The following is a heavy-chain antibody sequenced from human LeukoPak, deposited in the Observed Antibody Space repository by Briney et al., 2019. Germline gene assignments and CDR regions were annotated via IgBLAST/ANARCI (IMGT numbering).Heavy chain of an antibody. D-gene: IGHD3-10*02. Sequence: SQTLSLTCTVSGGSISSGSYYWSWIRQPAGKGLEWIGRIYTRGSTNYNPSLKSRVTISVDTSKNQFSLKLSSVTAADTAVYYCARGSAGILRSDAFDIWGQGTMVTVSS. CDR2: IYTRGST. CDR3: ARGSAGILRSDAFDI. CDR1: GGSISSGSYY. V-gene: IGHV4-61*02. J-gene: IGHJ3*02.